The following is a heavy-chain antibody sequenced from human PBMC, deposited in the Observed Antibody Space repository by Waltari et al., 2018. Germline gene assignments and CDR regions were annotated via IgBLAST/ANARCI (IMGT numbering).Heavy chain of an antibody. CDR3: ASSYYYDTEYFQH. CDR2: ISSSGSTI. J-gene: IGHJ1*01. V-gene: IGHV3-48*03. CDR1: GFTFSSYE. D-gene: IGHD3-22*01. Sequence: EVQLVESGGGLVQPGGSLRLSCAASGFTFSSYEMNWVRQAPGKGLEWVSDISSSGSTIYYADSVKGRFTISRDNAKNSLYLQMNSLRAEDTAVYYCASSYYYDTEYFQHWGQGTLVTVSS.